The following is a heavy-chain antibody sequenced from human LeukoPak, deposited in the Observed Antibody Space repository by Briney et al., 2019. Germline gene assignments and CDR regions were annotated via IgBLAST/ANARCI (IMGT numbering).Heavy chain of an antibody. V-gene: IGHV3-23*01. CDR2: ISGSGGST. J-gene: IGHJ6*03. CDR3: AKDRRTVTPYYMDV. Sequence: GGTLRLSCAASGFTFSSYGMSWVRQAPGKGLEWVSAISGSGGSTYYADSVKGRFTISRDNSKNTLYLQMNSLRAEDTAVYYCAKDRRTVTPYYMDVWGKGTTVTISS. CDR1: GFTFSSYG. D-gene: IGHD4-17*01.